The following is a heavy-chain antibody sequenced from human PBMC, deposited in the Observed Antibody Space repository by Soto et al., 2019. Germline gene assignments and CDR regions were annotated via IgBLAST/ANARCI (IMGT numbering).Heavy chain of an antibody. CDR2: FDPEDGET. CDR3: ATDLGAYGDYDY. Sequence: ASVKVSCKVSGYTLTELSMHWVRRAPGKGLEWMGGFDPEDGETIYAQKFQGRVTMTEDTSTDTAYMELSSLRSEDTAVYYCATDLGAYGDYDYWGQGTLVTVSS. CDR1: GYTLTELS. V-gene: IGHV1-24*01. D-gene: IGHD4-17*01. J-gene: IGHJ4*02.